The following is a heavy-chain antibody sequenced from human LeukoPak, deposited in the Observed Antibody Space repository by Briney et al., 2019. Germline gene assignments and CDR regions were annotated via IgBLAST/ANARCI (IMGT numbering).Heavy chain of an antibody. CDR2: ISYDGSNK. CDR3: AKGGSLSVVTPAYGMDV. Sequence: PGRSLRLSCAASGFTFSSYGMHWVRQALGKGLEWVAVISYDGSNKYYADSVKGRFTISRDNSKNTLYLQMNSLRAEDTAVYYCAKGGSLSVVTPAYGMDVWGQGTTVTVSS. D-gene: IGHD4-23*01. CDR1: GFTFSSYG. J-gene: IGHJ6*02. V-gene: IGHV3-30*18.